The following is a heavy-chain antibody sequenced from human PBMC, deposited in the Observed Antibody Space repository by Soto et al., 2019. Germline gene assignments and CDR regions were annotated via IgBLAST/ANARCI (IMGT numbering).Heavy chain of an antibody. J-gene: IGHJ4*02. Sequence: SETLSLTCTVSGASITGSSYWSWIRQPAGKGLEWIGRFSLSGTTNYNPSLRSRVTMSADVSKNQFSLRLTSVTAADTALYYCARGMTPPGAPAWYYFDSWSQGTLVTAPQ. D-gene: IGHD2-8*02. V-gene: IGHV4-4*07. CDR1: GASITGSSY. CDR3: ARGMTPPGAPAWYYFDS. CDR2: FSLSGTT.